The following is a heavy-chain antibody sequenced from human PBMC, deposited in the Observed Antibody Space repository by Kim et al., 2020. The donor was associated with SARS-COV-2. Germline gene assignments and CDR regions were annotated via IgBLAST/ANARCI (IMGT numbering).Heavy chain of an antibody. CDR2: ISAYNGNT. V-gene: IGHV1-18*01. CDR3: ARGGITIFGVVIPPNYYGMDV. Sequence: ASVKVSCKASGYTFTNYGISWVRQAPGQGLEWMGWISAYNGNTNYAQKLQGRVTMTTDTSTSTAYMELRSLRSDDTAVYYCARGGITIFGVVIPPNYYGMDVWGQGTTVTVSS. J-gene: IGHJ6*02. D-gene: IGHD3-3*01. CDR1: GYTFTNYG.